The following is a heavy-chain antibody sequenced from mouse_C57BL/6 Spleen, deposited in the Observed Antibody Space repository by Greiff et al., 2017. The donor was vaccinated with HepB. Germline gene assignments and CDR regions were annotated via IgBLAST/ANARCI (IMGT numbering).Heavy chain of an antibody. D-gene: IGHD2-3*01. CDR1: GFTFSSYA. CDR2: ISDGGSYT. Sequence: EVQGVESGGGLVKPGGSLKLSCAASGFTFSSYAMSWVRQTPEKRLEWVATISDGGSYTYYPDNVKGRFTISRDNAKNNLYLQMSHLKSEDTAMYYCARGWSLDYWGQGTTLTVSS. CDR3: ARGWSLDY. J-gene: IGHJ2*01. V-gene: IGHV5-4*01.